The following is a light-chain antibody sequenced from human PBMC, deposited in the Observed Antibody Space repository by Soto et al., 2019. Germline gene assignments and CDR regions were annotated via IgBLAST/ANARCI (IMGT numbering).Light chain of an antibody. CDR3: SSYTSSSTHVI. Sequence: QSALTQPASMSGSPGQSITISCTGTSSDIGIHNHVSWYQQHPGKAPKLLISEVSNRPSGVSDRFSGSKSGNTASLTISGLQPEDEAHYYCSSYTSSSTHVIFGGGTKVTVL. J-gene: IGLJ2*01. CDR2: EVS. CDR1: SSDIGIHNH. V-gene: IGLV2-14*01.